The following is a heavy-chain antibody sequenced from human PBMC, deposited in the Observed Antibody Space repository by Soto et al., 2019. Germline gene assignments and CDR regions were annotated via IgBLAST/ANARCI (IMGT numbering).Heavy chain of an antibody. V-gene: IGHV1-18*01. Sequence: QVQLVQSGAEVKKPGTSVKVSCKASGYTFTTYGITWVRQAPGQGLEWMGWISAYNGNTNYAQKLQGRVTMTTDTSTSTAYMELRSLRSDDTVVFYCARDNLGYSYGSRGFDYWGQGTLVTVSS. CDR1: GYTFTTYG. CDR2: ISAYNGNT. J-gene: IGHJ4*02. D-gene: IGHD5-18*01. CDR3: ARDNLGYSYGSRGFDY.